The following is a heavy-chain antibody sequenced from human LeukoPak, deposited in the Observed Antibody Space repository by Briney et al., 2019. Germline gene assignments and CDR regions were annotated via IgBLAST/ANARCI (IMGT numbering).Heavy chain of an antibody. J-gene: IGHJ2*01. CDR1: GDNFASYR. V-gene: IGHV5-51*01. CDR2: IYPGDSNT. CDR3: ARQTTLSRGWYFDL. Sequence: GESLKISCKVSGDNFASYRIGWVRQMPGKGLELMGIIYPGDSNTKYSPSFQGQVTISADKSFTTAYLQWASLKAADSAMYYCARQTTLSRGWYFDLWGLGTLVTVSS. D-gene: IGHD4-17*01.